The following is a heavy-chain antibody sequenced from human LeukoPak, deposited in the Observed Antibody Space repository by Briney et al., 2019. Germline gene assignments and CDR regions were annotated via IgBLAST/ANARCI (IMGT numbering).Heavy chain of an antibody. CDR2: IIPIFGTA. CDR3: AGVQMVQSYYYHGMDV. CDR1: GGTFSSYA. D-gene: IGHD6-13*01. V-gene: IGHV1-69*13. J-gene: IGHJ6*02. Sequence: ASVKVSCKASGGTFSSYAISWVRQAPGQGLEWMGGIIPIFGTANYAQKFQGRVTITADESTSTAYMELSSLRSEDTAVYYCAGVQMVQSYYYHGMDVWGQGTTVTVSS.